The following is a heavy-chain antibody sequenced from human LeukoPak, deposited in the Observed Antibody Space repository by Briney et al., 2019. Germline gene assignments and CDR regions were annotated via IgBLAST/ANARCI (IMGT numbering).Heavy chain of an antibody. D-gene: IGHD2-21*02. CDR3: TTVGPLYCGGDCYYY. CDR2: IKSKTDGGTT. CDR1: GFTFSNAW. Sequence: KPGGALILSCASSGFTFSNAWMSWVRQAPGKGLDWVGRIKSKTDGGTTDYAAPVKVRFTISRDDSKNTLYLQMNSLKPEDTAVYYCTTVGPLYCGGDCYYYWGQGTLVTVSS. J-gene: IGHJ4*02. V-gene: IGHV3-15*01.